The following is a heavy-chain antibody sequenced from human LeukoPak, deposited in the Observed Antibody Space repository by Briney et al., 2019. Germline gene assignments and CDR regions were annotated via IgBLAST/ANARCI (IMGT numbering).Heavy chain of an antibody. CDR2: ISGSGGST. D-gene: IGHD3-22*01. Sequence: QSGGSLRLSCAASGFTFSSYAMSWVRQAPGKGLEWVSAISGSGGSTYYADSVKGRFTISRDNSKNTLYLQMNSLRAEDTAVYYCAKAPYYYDSSGYSSWGQGTLVTVSS. CDR3: AKAPYYYDSSGYSS. J-gene: IGHJ5*02. CDR1: GFTFSSYA. V-gene: IGHV3-23*01.